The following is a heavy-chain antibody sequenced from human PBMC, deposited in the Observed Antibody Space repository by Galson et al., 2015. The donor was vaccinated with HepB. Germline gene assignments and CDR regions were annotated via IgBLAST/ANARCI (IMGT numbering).Heavy chain of an antibody. CDR2: ISYDGSNK. J-gene: IGHJ3*01. D-gene: IGHD3-3*01. Sequence: SLRLSCAASGFTFSSCAMHWVRQAPGKGLEWVAVISYDGSNKYYADSVKGRFTISRDNFRNTLYLRMNSLRPEDTAVYYCANSFEYYDFWGRRDAFDFWGQGTMVTVSS. CDR1: GFTFSSCA. CDR3: ANSFEYYDFWGRRDAFDF. V-gene: IGHV3-30*18.